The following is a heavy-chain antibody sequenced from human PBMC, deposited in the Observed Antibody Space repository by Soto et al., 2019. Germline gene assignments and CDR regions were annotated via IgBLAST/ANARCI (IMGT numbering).Heavy chain of an antibody. Sequence: QLVESGGGLVQPGGSLRLSCAASGFIFSNYWMHWVRQVPGKGLVWVSRINSDGSGTTYADLVRGRFTTSRDNAKNTLDLQMTSLRAEDTAVYFFARVRGIIKIGRLTASDYFDLWGQGTLVTVSS. D-gene: IGHD3-16*01. J-gene: IGHJ4*02. CDR1: GFIFSNYW. CDR2: INSDGSGT. CDR3: ARVRGIIKIGRLTASDYFDL. V-gene: IGHV3-74*03.